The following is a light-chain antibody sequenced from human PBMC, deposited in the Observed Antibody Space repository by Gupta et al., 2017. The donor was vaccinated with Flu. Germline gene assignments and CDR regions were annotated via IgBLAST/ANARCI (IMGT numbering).Light chain of an antibody. V-gene: IGLV1-44*01. CDR3: AAWDDSLNGPV. CDR2: RND. J-gene: IGLJ3*02. Sequence: QPVLTQPPSASGTPGQRVPISCSGSSSNIGSNTVNWYQQVPGTAPKLLIYRNDQRPSGVPDRISGSKSGTSASLAISGLQSEDESDYYCAAWDDSLNGPVFGGGTKMTVL. CDR1: SSNIGSNT.